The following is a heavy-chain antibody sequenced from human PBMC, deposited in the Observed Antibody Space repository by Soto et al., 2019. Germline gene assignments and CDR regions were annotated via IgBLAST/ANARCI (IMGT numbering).Heavy chain of an antibody. CDR1: GGTFSSYA. Sequence: SVKVSCKASGGTFSSYAISWVRQAPGQGLEWMGGIIPIFGTANYAQKFQGRVTITADESTSTAYMELSSLRPEDTAVYYCARGDYYDRRGYYPIDNWGQGTLVTVSS. V-gene: IGHV1-69*13. J-gene: IGHJ4*02. D-gene: IGHD3-22*01. CDR3: ARGDYYDRRGYYPIDN. CDR2: IIPIFGTA.